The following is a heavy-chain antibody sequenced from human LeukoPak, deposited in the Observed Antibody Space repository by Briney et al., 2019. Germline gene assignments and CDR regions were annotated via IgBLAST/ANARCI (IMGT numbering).Heavy chain of an antibody. V-gene: IGHV3-23*01. CDR3: AKDGSTSCYTCLNDAFDI. CDR2: ISGSGGST. D-gene: IGHD2-2*01. Sequence: GGSLRLSCAASGFTFSSYAMSWVRQAPGKGLEWVSAISGSGGSTYYADSVKGRFTISRDNSKNTLYLQMNSLRAEDTAVYYCAKDGSTSCYTCLNDAFDIWGQGTMVTVSS. J-gene: IGHJ3*02. CDR1: GFTFSSYA.